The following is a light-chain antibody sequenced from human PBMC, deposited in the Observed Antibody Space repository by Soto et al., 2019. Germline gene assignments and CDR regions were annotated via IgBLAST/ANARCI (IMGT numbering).Light chain of an antibody. CDR1: QSVSDNH. V-gene: IGKV3D-20*02. CDR2: GAS. Sequence: EIVLTQSPGTLSLSPGERATLSCRASQSVSDNHLAWYHQKPGQPPRLLIYGASNRATGIPDRFSGHGSGTDFTLTISSLQSEDVAVYYCQQRSNWPPGITFGQGTRLEIK. CDR3: QQRSNWPPGIT. J-gene: IGKJ5*01.